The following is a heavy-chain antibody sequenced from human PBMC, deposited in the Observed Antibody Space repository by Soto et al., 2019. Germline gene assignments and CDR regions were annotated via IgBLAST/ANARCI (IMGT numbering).Heavy chain of an antibody. J-gene: IGHJ6*02. CDR3: ARDPDEVVGTDYHYYGMDV. CDR2: ILPVFGTT. Sequence: SVKVSCKASGDTSSNYGVSWVRRAPGQGLEWMGGILPVFGTTTYARNFQGRITITADKSTSTVYMELTSLRSDDTATYYCARDPDEVVGTDYHYYGMDVWDQGATVTVSS. V-gene: IGHV1-69*06. CDR1: GDTSSNYG. D-gene: IGHD1-26*01.